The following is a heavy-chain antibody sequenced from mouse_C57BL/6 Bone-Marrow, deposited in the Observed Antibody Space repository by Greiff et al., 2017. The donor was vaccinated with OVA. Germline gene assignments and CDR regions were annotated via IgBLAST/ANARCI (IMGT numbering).Heavy chain of an antibody. V-gene: IGHV5-4*01. J-gene: IGHJ1*03. CDR2: ISDGGSYT. Sequence: EVKLMESGGGLVKPGGSLKLSCAASGFTFSSYAMSWVRQTPEKTLEWVATISDGGSYTYYPDNVKGRFTISRDNAKNNRYLQMSHLKSEDTAMYYCARDLDLLLWYFDVWGTGTTVTVSS. D-gene: IGHD1-1*01. CDR1: GFTFSSYA. CDR3: ARDLDLLLWYFDV.